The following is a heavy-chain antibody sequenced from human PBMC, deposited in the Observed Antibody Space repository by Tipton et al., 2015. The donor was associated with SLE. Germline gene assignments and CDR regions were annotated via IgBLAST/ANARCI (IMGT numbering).Heavy chain of an antibody. V-gene: IGHV4-4*07. Sequence: TLSLTCNVSGVSISSSYWSWIRQPAGKGLEWIGRIYTSGATDDNPSLKSRVTISVDTSKSQFSLRLSSVTAADTAVYYCARGFVTTSRVWNGYDIWGQGTLVNVSS. D-gene: IGHD1-14*01. CDR1: GVSISSSY. J-gene: IGHJ3*02. CDR3: ARGFVTTSRVWNGYDI. CDR2: IYTSGAT.